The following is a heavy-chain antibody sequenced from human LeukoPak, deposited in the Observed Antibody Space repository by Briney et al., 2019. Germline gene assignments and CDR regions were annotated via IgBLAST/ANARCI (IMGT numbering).Heavy chain of an antibody. Sequence: PGGSLRLSCAASGFTFSSYAMHWVRQAPGKGLEWVAVISYDGSNKYYADSVKGRFTISRGNSKNTLYLQMNSLRAEDTAVYYCASGDYGDYAIYWGQGTLVTVSS. J-gene: IGHJ4*02. CDR2: ISYDGSNK. D-gene: IGHD4-17*01. CDR3: ASGDYGDYAIY. V-gene: IGHV3-30*04. CDR1: GFTFSSYA.